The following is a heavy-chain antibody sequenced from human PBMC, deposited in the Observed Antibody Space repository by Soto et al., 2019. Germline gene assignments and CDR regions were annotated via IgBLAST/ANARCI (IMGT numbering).Heavy chain of an antibody. D-gene: IGHD6-19*01. CDR3: ARRGYSSGWYSYYFDY. Sequence: SETLSLTCTVSGGSISSYYWSWIRQPPGKGLGWIGYIYYSGSTNYNPSLKSRVTISVDTSKNQFSLKLSSVTAADTAVYYCARRGYSSGWYSYYFDYWGQGTLVTVSS. CDR2: IYYSGST. CDR1: GGSISSYY. V-gene: IGHV4-59*01. J-gene: IGHJ4*02.